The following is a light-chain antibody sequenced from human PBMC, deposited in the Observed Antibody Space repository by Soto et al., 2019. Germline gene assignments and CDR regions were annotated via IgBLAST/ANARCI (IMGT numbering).Light chain of an antibody. CDR1: QSLLDSNGYNC. CDR3: MQSLQTPLT. V-gene: IGKV2-28*01. J-gene: IGKJ1*01. Sequence: DIVMTQSPLSLPVTPGEPASISCRSSQSLLDSNGYNCLEWYLQKPGQSPQLLIYLGSNQAYRVPDRFSGSGSGKDFTLKISTVEAEDVRVYFCMQSLQTPLTFGQGTKVEIK. CDR2: LGS.